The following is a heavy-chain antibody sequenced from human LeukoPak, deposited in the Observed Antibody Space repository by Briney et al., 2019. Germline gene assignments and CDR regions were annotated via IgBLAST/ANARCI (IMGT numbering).Heavy chain of an antibody. CDR3: ARRYCSGGSCWHFDY. Sequence: PSETLSLTCTVSGGSISSSSYYWGWIRQPPGKGLEWIGSIYYSGSTYYNPSLKSRVTISVDTSKNHFSLKLSSVTAADTAVYYCARRYCSGGSCWHFDYWGQGTLVTVSS. V-gene: IGHV4-39*01. D-gene: IGHD2-15*01. J-gene: IGHJ4*02. CDR1: GGSISSSSYY. CDR2: IYYSGST.